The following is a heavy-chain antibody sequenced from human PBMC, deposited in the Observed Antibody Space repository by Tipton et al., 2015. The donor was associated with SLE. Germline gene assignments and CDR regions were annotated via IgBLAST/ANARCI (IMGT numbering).Heavy chain of an antibody. D-gene: IGHD4-11*01. CDR2: IYYSGST. CDR3: ARGRYSIDAFDI. J-gene: IGHJ3*02. V-gene: IGHV4-59*12. Sequence: TLSLTCTVSGGSISNYYWSWIRQPPGKGLEWIGYIYYSGSTNYNPSLKSRVTISVDTSKNQFSLKLSSVTAADTAVYYCARGRYSIDAFDIWGQGTMVTVSS. CDR1: GGSISNYY.